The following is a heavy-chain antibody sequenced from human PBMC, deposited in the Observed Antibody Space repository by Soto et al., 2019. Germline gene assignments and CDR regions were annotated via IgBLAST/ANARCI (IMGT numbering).Heavy chain of an antibody. Sequence: QVQLQESGPGLVKPSETLSLTCTVSGGSISSYFWSWIRQPPGRGLEWIGHIHYSGSTNYNPSLNSRLTISVDTSKNQASLKLSSVTAADTAMYFCARQVSSAWPPYYYDMDVWGQGTTVTVSS. CDR1: GGSISSYF. CDR2: IHYSGST. CDR3: ARQVSSAWPPYYYDMDV. V-gene: IGHV4-59*08. J-gene: IGHJ6*02. D-gene: IGHD6-25*01.